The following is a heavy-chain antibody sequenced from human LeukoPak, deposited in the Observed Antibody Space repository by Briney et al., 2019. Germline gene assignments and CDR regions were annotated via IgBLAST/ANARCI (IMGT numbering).Heavy chain of an antibody. V-gene: IGHV1-2*02. CDR2: INPKSGGT. J-gene: IGHJ3*01. CDR1: GYTFTGYY. Sequence: EASVQVSCKASGYTFTGYYIHWVRQAPGQGLEWMGWINPKSGGTDYVQEFQGRVTMTRDTSISTGYMELNRLTSDDTAMYFCAYSDYPLDAFPVWGQGTMVPVSS. CDR3: AYSDYPLDAFPV. D-gene: IGHD5-12*01.